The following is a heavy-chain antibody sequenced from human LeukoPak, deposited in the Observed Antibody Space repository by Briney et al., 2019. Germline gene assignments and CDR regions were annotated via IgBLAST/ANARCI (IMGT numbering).Heavy chain of an antibody. D-gene: IGHD5-12*01. CDR3: ARFGYSGYGLYYFDY. CDR2: IYYSGST. J-gene: IGHJ4*02. Sequence: PSETLSLTCTVSGGSISSSSYYWGWIRQPPGKGLEWIGSIYYSGSTYYNPSLKSRVTISVDTSKNQFSLKLSSVTAADTAVYYCARFGYSGYGLYYFDYWGQGTLVTVSS. V-gene: IGHV4-39*07. CDR1: GGSISSSSYY.